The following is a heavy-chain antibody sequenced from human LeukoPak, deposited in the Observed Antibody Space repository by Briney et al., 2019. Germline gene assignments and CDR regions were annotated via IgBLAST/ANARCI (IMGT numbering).Heavy chain of an antibody. CDR1: GGSISSGGYY. Sequence: PSQTLSLTCTVSGGSISSGGYYWSWIRQHPGKGLEWIGYIYYSGSTYYNPSLKSRVTISVDTSKNQFSLKLSSVTAADTAVYYCARVAAAGHLPFHYWGQGTLVTVSS. V-gene: IGHV4-31*03. J-gene: IGHJ4*02. CDR2: IYYSGST. CDR3: ARVAAAGHLPFHY. D-gene: IGHD6-13*01.